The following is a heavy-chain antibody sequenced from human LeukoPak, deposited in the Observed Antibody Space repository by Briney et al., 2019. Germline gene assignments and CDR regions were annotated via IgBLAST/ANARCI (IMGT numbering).Heavy chain of an antibody. Sequence: PSETLSLTCTVSGGSISSGDYYWSWIRQPPGKGLEWIGYIYYSGSTYYNPSLKSRVTISVDTSKKQFSLKLSSVTAADTGVYYCARGGLSSTGSDDAFDIWGQGTMVTVSS. V-gene: IGHV4-30-4*01. CDR1: GGSISSGDYY. J-gene: IGHJ3*02. D-gene: IGHD2-15*01. CDR3: ARGGLSSTGSDDAFDI. CDR2: IYYSGST.